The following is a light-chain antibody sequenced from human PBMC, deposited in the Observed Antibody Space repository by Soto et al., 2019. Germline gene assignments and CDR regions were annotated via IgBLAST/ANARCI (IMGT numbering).Light chain of an antibody. J-gene: IGKJ1*01. CDR2: GAS. Sequence: EIVMTQSPDTLSVSPGERATLSCRASQSVSSNLAWYQQKPGQAPRLLIFGASYRATGIPARFSGSGSGTEFTHPSGSIQSEDFGFYYCQRNNSRRTFDHRTKV. CDR3: QRNNSRRT. V-gene: IGKV3-15*01. CDR1: QSVSSN.